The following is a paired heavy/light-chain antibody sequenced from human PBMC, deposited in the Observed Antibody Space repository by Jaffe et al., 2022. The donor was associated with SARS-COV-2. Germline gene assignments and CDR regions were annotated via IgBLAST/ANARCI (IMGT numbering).Light chain of an antibody. J-gene: IGKJ1*01. Sequence: DIQMTQSPSSLSASVGDRVTITCRASQSISSYLNWYQQKPGKAPKLLIYAASSLQSGVPSRFSGSGSGTDFTLTISSLQPEDFATYYCQQSYSTLGTFGQGTKVEIK. CDR3: QQSYSTLGT. V-gene: IGKV1-39*01. CDR2: AAS. CDR1: QSISSY.
Heavy chain of an antibody. CDR1: GFTFSSYS. Sequence: EVQLVESGGGLVKPGGSLRLSCAASGFTFSSYSMNWVRQAPGKGLEWVSSISSSSSYIYYADSVKGRFTISRDNAKNSLYLQMNSLRAEDTAVYYCARDRVAVAGPWYYYYGMDVWGQGTTVTVSS. D-gene: IGHD6-19*01. J-gene: IGHJ6*02. CDR2: ISSSSSYI. CDR3: ARDRVAVAGPWYYYYGMDV. V-gene: IGHV3-21*01.